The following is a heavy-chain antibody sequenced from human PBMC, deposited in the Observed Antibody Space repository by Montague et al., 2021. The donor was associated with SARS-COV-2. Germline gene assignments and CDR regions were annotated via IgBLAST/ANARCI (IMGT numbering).Heavy chain of an antibody. D-gene: IGHD5-18*01. CDR1: GFTFTSYA. J-gene: IGHJ4*02. CDR2: ISFDGTNK. CDR3: ARDQGGYSYNDY. Sequence: SLRLSCAASGFTFTSYAMHWVRQAPGKGLEWVAVISFDGTNKYYTDSVKGRFTISRDNSKNTLYLQMHSVIPEDTAVYYCARDQGGYSYNDYWGQGTLVTVSS. V-gene: IGHV3-30-3*01.